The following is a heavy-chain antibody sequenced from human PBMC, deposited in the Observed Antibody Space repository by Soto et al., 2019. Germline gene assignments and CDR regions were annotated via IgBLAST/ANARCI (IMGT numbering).Heavy chain of an antibody. CDR3: AREGQYYYDCSCYYYLCWFDP. Sequence: GASVKVSCKASGYTFTSYYMHWVRQAPGQGLEWMGIINPSGGSTSYAQKFQGRVTMTRDTSTSTVYMELSSLRSEDTAVYYCAREGQYYYDCSCYYYLCWFDPWGQGNLVTVS. CDR2: INPSGGST. D-gene: IGHD3-22*01. CDR1: GYTFTSYY. V-gene: IGHV1-46*01. J-gene: IGHJ5*02.